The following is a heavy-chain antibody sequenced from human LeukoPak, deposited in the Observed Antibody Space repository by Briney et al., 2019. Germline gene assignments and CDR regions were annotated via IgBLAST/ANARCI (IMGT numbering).Heavy chain of an antibody. CDR1: GGSISSGSYY. D-gene: IGHD3-3*01. Sequence: SQTLSLTCTVSGGSISSGSYYWGWIRQPPGKGLEWIGSIYHSGSTYYNPSLKSRVTISVDTSKNQFSLKLSSVTAADTAVYYCARQSKVGITIFGVVDDYWGQGTLVTVSS. V-gene: IGHV4-39*01. CDR2: IYHSGST. CDR3: ARQSKVGITIFGVVDDY. J-gene: IGHJ4*02.